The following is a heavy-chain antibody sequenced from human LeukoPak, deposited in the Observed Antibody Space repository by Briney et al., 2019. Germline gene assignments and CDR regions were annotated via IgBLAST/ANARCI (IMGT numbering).Heavy chain of an antibody. V-gene: IGHV3-21*01. CDR3: ARADCSSSTCYLRRSWFDP. Sequence: SGGSLRLFCAASGFTLSNYDMNWVRQAPGKGLEWVSSISTSSRYIYYKDSVRGRFTISRDDAKNSLYLEMNSLRAEDTAVYYCARADCSSSTCYLRRSWFDPWGQGTLVTVSS. D-gene: IGHD2-2*01. CDR2: ISTSSRYI. CDR1: GFTLSNYD. J-gene: IGHJ5*02.